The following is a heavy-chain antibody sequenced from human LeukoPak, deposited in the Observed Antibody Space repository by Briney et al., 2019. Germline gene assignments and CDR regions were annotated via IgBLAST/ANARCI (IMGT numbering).Heavy chain of an antibody. CDR2: IIPIFGTA. J-gene: IGHJ3*02. D-gene: IGHD3-22*01. CDR1: GGTFSSYA. Sequence: ASVKVSCKASGGTFSSYAISWVRQAPGQGLEWMGGIIPIFGTANYAQKFQGRVTITTDESTSTAYMELSSLRSEDTAVYYCAREYSYYYDSTTPRSASDIWGQGTMVTVSS. V-gene: IGHV1-69*05. CDR3: AREYSYYYDSTTPRSASDI.